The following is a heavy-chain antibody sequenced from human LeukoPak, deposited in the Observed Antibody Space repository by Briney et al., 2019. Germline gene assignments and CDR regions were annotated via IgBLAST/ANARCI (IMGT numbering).Heavy chain of an antibody. CDR1: GFAYNSYT. CDR2: ITSRSSHI. CDR3: ARVAQGATTENYFYYYMDV. D-gene: IGHD4-11*01. V-gene: IGHV3-21*01. J-gene: IGHJ6*03. Sequence: GGSLRLSCEASGFAYNSYTITWVRQAPGKGLESVSSITSRSSHIYIADSVKGRFTISRDNAKNSLFLQMSSLRVEDTAVYYCARVAQGATTENYFYYYMDVWGKGTTVTVSS.